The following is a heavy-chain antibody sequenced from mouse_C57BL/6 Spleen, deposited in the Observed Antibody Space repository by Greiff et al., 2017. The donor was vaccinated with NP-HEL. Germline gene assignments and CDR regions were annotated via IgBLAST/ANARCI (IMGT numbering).Heavy chain of an antibody. Sequence: EVQGVESGGGLVKPGGSLKLSCAASGFTFSSYAMSWVRQTPEKRLEWVATISDGGSYTYYPDNVKGRFTISRDNAKNNLYLQMSHLKSEDTAMYYCARDGRLGRGFDYWGQGTTLTVSS. CDR2: ISDGGSYT. V-gene: IGHV5-4*01. CDR3: ARDGRLGRGFDY. CDR1: GFTFSSYA. D-gene: IGHD4-1*01. J-gene: IGHJ2*01.